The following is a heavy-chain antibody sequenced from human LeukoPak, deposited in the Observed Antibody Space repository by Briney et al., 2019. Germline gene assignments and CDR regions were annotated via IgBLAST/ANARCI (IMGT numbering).Heavy chain of an antibody. CDR2: MNPNSGNA. D-gene: IGHD3-9*01. CDR1: GYTFTSYD. CDR3: ARGHYDILTGYSFDS. J-gene: IGHJ4*02. Sequence: ASVKVSCKTSGYTFTSYDINWVRQATGQGLEWMGWMNPNSGNAGYTQRFQGRVTMTRNTSISTAYMELSSLRSEDTAVYYCARGHYDILTGYSFDSWGQGTLVTVSS. V-gene: IGHV1-8*01.